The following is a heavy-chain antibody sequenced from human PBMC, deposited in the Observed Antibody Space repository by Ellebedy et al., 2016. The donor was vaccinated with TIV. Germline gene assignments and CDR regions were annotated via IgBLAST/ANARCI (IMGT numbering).Heavy chain of an antibody. D-gene: IGHD5-24*01. CDR2: IYPGDSDT. V-gene: IGHV5-51*01. Sequence: GGSLRLXXKGSGYSFTSYRIGWVRQMPGKGLEWMGIIYPGDSDTRYSPSFQGQVTISADKSISTAYLQWSSLKASDTAMYYCARHGGYSRDGYNPEDYWGQGTLVTVSS. CDR1: GYSFTSYR. CDR3: ARHGGYSRDGYNPEDY. J-gene: IGHJ4*02.